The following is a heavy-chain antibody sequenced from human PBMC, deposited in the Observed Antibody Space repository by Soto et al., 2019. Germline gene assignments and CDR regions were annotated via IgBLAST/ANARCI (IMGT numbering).Heavy chain of an antibody. D-gene: IGHD3-22*01. CDR1: GGSFSGYY. CDR2: INHSGSA. V-gene: IGHV4-34*01. Sequence: SETLSLTCAVYGGSFSGYYWSWIRQPPGKGLEWIGEINHSGSANYNPCLKSRVTISVDTSKNQFSLKLSSVIAADTAVYYCARGPITTTPRFDPWGQGALVTVSS. J-gene: IGHJ5*02. CDR3: ARGPITTTPRFDP.